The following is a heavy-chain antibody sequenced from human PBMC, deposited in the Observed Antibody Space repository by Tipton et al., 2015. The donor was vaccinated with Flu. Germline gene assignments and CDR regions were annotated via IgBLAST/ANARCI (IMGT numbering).Heavy chain of an antibody. Sequence: SLRLSCAASGFIFSTYGMHWVRQAPGKGLEWVAVIWNDGSNKYYADSVKGRFTISRDNSKNMVYLQMNSLRAEDTAVYYCARAHYDSRGYYYGVLDYWGQGTLVTVSS. J-gene: IGHJ4*02. CDR2: IWNDGSNK. CDR3: ARAHYDSRGYYYGVLDY. V-gene: IGHV3-33*01. CDR1: GFIFSTYG. D-gene: IGHD3-22*01.